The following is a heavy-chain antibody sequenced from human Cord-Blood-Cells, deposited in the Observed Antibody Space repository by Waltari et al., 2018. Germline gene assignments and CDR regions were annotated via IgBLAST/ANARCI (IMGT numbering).Heavy chain of an antibody. D-gene: IGHD3-22*01. Sequence: EVQLVESGGGLLQPGGSLRLSCAASGFTVSSNYMSWVRQAPGKGLEWVSVIYSGGSTYYADSVKGRFTISRDNSKNTLYLQMNSLRAEDTAVYYCARDYYDSSGYYYDYWGQGTLVTVSS. CDR2: IYSGGST. CDR1: GFTVSSNY. CDR3: ARDYYDSSGYYYDY. V-gene: IGHV3-53*01. J-gene: IGHJ4*02.